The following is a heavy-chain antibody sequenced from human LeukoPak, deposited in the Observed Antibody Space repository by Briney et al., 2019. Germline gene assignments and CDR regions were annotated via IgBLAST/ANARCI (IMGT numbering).Heavy chain of an antibody. Sequence: GGSLRLSCAVSGFTFSLYGMHWVRQAPGKAVEWVGFLPNGGSKIYYADAVKGRFTISRDESTSMVFLQLCGLRPDDTATYYCMHRVGSVEATASTRPGDWSDPWGQGTVVIVSS. V-gene: IGHV3-30*02. D-gene: IGHD6-25*01. CDR2: LPNGGSKI. CDR3: MHRVGSVEATASTRPGDWSDP. J-gene: IGHJ5*02. CDR1: GFTFSLYG.